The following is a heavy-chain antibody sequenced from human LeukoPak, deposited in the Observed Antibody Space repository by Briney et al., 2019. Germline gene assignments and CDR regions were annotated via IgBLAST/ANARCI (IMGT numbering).Heavy chain of an antibody. CDR1: GFTFSSYW. CDR3: ARVLGLRDGYTDY. J-gene: IGHJ4*02. V-gene: IGHV3-7*01. CDR2: IKRDGSEK. D-gene: IGHD5-24*01. Sequence: GGSLRLSCAASGFTFSSYWMSWVRQAPGKGLEWVANIKRDGSEKYYVDSVKGRFTISRDNAKNSLYLQMNSLRAEDTAVYYCARVLGLRDGYTDYWGQGTLVTVSS.